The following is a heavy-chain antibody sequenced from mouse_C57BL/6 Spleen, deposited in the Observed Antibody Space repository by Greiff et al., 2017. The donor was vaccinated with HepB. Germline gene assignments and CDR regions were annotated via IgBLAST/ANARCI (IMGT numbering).Heavy chain of an antibody. CDR2: ISSGGSYT. D-gene: IGHD3-2*02. V-gene: IGHV5-6*01. CDR1: GFTFSSYG. Sequence: EVKLQESGGDLVKPGGSLKLSCAASGFTFSSYGMSWVRQTPDKRLEWVATISSGGSYTYYPDSVKGRFTISRDNAKNTLYLQMSSLKSEVTAMYYCARLRTAQALDYWGQGTTLTVSS. J-gene: IGHJ2*01. CDR3: ARLRTAQALDY.